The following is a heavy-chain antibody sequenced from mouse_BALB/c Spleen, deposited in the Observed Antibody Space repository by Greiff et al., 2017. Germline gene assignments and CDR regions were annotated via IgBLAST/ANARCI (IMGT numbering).Heavy chain of an antibody. D-gene: IGHD2-1*01. Sequence: EVQLVESGGGLVKPGGSLKLSCAASGFTFSDYYMYWVRQTPEKRLEWVATISDGGSYTYYPDSVKGRFTISRDNAKNNLYLQMSSLKSEDTAMYYCARARGNYYAMDYWGQGTSVTVSS. J-gene: IGHJ4*01. CDR1: GFTFSDYY. CDR3: ARARGNYYAMDY. CDR2: ISDGGSYT. V-gene: IGHV5-4*02.